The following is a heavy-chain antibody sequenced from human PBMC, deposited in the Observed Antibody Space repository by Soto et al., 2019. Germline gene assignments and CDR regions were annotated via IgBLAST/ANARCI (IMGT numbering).Heavy chain of an antibody. Sequence: EGQLMESGGGLVKPGGSLRLSCVASEFTFSAYRMNWVRQAPGKGLEWVSSITGSSRKPYYADSVKGRFTISRDNAGNSVSLHMNSLRDEDTAVYYCVRDWGTDAYKNGFWGLGTLVTVSS. CDR3: VRDWGTDAYKNGF. J-gene: IGHJ4*02. CDR2: ITGSSRKP. V-gene: IGHV3-21*02. D-gene: IGHD2-8*01. CDR1: EFTFSAYR.